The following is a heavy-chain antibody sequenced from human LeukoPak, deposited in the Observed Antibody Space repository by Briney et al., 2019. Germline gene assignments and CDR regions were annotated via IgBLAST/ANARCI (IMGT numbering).Heavy chain of an antibody. D-gene: IGHD3-3*01. CDR2: ILPGDSDSNV. CDR1: GYIFTDYW. J-gene: IGHJ3*02. V-gene: IGHV5-51*01. CDR3: ARGGITIFLGGFDI. Sequence: GESLKISCKGSGYIFTDYWIGWVRQMPGQGLEWMAIILPGDSDSNVRYSPSFQGHVTVSADRSITTAYLHWSSLQASDTAMYYCARGGITIFLGGFDIWGQGTMVTVSS.